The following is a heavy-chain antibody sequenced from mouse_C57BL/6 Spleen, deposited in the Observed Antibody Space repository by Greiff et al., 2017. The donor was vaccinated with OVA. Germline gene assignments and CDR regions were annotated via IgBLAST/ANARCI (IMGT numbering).Heavy chain of an antibody. CDR1: GYSITSGYY. J-gene: IGHJ1*03. CDR2: ISYDGSN. D-gene: IGHD1-1*01. Sequence: EVHLVESGPGLVKPSQSLSLTCSVTGYSITSGYYWNWIRQFPGNKLEWMGYISYDGSNNYNPSLKNRISITRDTSKNQFFLKLNSVTTEDTATYYCARGGGTTVVDWYFDVWGTGTTVTVSS. CDR3: ARGGGTTVVDWYFDV. V-gene: IGHV3-6*01.